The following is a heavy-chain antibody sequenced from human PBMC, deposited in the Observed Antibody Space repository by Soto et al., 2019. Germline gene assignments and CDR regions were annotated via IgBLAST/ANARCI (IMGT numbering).Heavy chain of an antibody. Sequence: EVQLVQSGAEVTKPGQSLRISCKGSGYSFTNYWIAWVRQMPGKGLEWMGIIYPDDSETRYSPSFEGQVTISADKSINTAYLQWSSLKASDTAIYYCARHQQVGATPFYLDHWGQGTLVTVSS. J-gene: IGHJ4*02. D-gene: IGHD1-26*01. CDR1: GYSFTNYW. CDR2: IYPDDSET. CDR3: ARHQQVGATPFYLDH. V-gene: IGHV5-51*01.